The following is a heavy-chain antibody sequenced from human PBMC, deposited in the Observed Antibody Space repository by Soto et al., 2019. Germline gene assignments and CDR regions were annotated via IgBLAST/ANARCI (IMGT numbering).Heavy chain of an antibody. CDR3: ASRDPGTSVDY. V-gene: IGHV4-4*02. CDR2: IYRTGST. J-gene: IGHJ4*02. CDR1: GGSFTSNNW. D-gene: IGHD1-7*01. Sequence: SETLSLTCAVSGGSFTSNNWWTCVRHPPGQGLEWIGEIYRTGSTNYNPSLKSRVTISLDKSENQFSLKVTSLTAADTAVYYCASRDPGTSVDYWGQGTLVTVSS.